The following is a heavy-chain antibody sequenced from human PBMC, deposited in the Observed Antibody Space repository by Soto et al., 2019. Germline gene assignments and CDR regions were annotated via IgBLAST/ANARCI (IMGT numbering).Heavy chain of an antibody. D-gene: IGHD2-15*01. CDR1: GGSVSSGRYY. J-gene: IGHJ5*02. CDR2: IYYSGST. CDR3: ARDVLVAASTNWFDP. V-gene: IGHV4-31*11. Sequence: PSETLSITCAVSGGSVSSGRYYWTWISKNPGKGLEWIGYIYYSGSTYYNPSLKSRVTISVDTSKNQFSLKLSSVTAADTAVYYCARDVLVAASTNWFDPWGQGTLVTVSS.